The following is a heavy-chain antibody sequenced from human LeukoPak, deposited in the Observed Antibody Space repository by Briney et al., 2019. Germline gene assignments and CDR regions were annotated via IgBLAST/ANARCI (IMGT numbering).Heavy chain of an antibody. V-gene: IGHV3-30*03. J-gene: IGHJ4*02. D-gene: IGHD3-22*01. Sequence: GGSLRLSCVGSGFTFNDYGMHWVRQAPGKGLEWVAVIPYDGSKTYYGDFVKGRFTISRDNSKNTLYLQMNSLRADDTAAYYCARGAYYYEDWGQGTLVTVSS. CDR1: GFTFNDYG. CDR3: ARGAYYYED. CDR2: IPYDGSKT.